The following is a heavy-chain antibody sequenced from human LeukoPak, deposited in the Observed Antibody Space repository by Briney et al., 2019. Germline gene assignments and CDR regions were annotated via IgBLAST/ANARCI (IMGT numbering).Heavy chain of an antibody. Sequence: GGSLRLSCAASGFTFDDYAMHWVRQAPGKGLEWVSGISWNSGSIGYADSVKGRFTISRDNAKNSLYLQMNSLRAEDTALYYCAKGTGAGDYYYYYGMDVWGQGTTVTVSS. V-gene: IGHV3-9*01. J-gene: IGHJ6*02. CDR2: ISWNSGSI. CDR3: AKGTGAGDYYYYYGMDV. CDR1: GFTFDDYA.